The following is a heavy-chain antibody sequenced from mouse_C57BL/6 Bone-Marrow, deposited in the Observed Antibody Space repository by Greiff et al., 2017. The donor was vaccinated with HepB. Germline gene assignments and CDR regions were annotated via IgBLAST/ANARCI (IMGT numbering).Heavy chain of an antibody. D-gene: IGHD1-1*01. CDR1: GFTFSSYA. CDR3: ARERGLLWFAY. V-gene: IGHV5-4*01. J-gene: IGHJ3*01. Sequence: EVKLVESGGGLVKPGGSLKLSCAASGFTFSSYAMSWVRQTPDKRLEWVATISDGCSYTYYPDNVKGRSTISRDNAKNNLYLQMSHLKSEDTAMYYCARERGLLWFAYWGQGTLLTVSA. CDR2: ISDGCSYT.